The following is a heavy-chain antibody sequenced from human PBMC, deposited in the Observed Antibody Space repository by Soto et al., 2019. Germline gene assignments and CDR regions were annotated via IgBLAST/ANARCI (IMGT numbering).Heavy chain of an antibody. CDR1: GDTFTSYG. D-gene: IGHD5-12*01. J-gene: IGHJ3*02. CDR2: ISAYNGNT. V-gene: IGHV1-18*01. Sequence: QVQLVQSGAEVKKPGASVKVSCKASGDTFTSYGISWVRQAPGQGLEWMGWISAYNGNTNYAQKLQGRVTMTTDTSTSTAYMELRSLRSYDTAVYYCAREAWLRRVTDDAFAICGQGTMVTGSS. CDR3: AREAWLRRVTDDAFAI.